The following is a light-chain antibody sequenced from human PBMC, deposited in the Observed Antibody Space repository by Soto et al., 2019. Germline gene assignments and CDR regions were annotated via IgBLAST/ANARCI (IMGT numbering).Light chain of an antibody. CDR3: CSYAGSYTFV. CDR1: NSDVGGYNH. V-gene: IGLV2-11*01. CDR2: DVS. J-gene: IGLJ1*01. Sequence: QSALTQPRSVSGSPGQSVTISCTGTNSDVGGYNHVSWYQQHPGKVPRLMTYDVSKRPSGVPDRFSGSKSGNTASLTISGLQAEDEADYYCCSYAGSYTFVFGTGTKLTVL.